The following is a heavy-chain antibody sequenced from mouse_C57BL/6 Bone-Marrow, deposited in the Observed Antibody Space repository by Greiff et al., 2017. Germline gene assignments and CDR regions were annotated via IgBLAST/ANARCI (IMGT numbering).Heavy chain of an antibody. Sequence: VQLQQSGAELVRPGASVKLSCTASGFNIKDDYMHWVKQRPEQGLEWIGWIDPENGDTEYASKFQGKATITADTSSNTAYLQLSSLTSEDTAVYYCATGYGDGTRLFAYWGQGTTLTVSS. CDR2: IDPENGDT. CDR3: ATGYGDGTRLFAY. V-gene: IGHV14-4*01. J-gene: IGHJ2*01. CDR1: GFNIKDDY. D-gene: IGHD2-2*01.